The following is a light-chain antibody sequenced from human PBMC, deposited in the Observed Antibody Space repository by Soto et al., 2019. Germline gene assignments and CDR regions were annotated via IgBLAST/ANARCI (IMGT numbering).Light chain of an antibody. CDR3: QQSYSIPWT. Sequence: DIQMTQSPSSLSASVGDRVTITCRASQSISGYLNWYQQKPGKDPKLLIYAASSLQSGVPSRFSGSGYGTDFSLTISSLQSEEFETYYCQQSYSIPWTFGQGTNVEVK. J-gene: IGKJ1*01. V-gene: IGKV1-39*01. CDR2: AAS. CDR1: QSISGY.